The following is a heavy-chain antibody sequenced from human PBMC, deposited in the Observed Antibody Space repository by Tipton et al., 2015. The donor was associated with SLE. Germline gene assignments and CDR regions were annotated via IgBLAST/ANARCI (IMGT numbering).Heavy chain of an antibody. CDR2: ISAQGSST. CDR1: GFPFTNVW. J-gene: IGHJ4*02. V-gene: IGHV3-74*03. CDR3: ASLSAPSDY. Sequence: SLRLSCAASGFPFTNVWMHWVRQAPGKGLVWVSEISAQGSSTTYADSVEGRFSIYRDNAESTLFLEMNSLTVDDTGVYYCASLSAPSDYWGQGTLVTVSS.